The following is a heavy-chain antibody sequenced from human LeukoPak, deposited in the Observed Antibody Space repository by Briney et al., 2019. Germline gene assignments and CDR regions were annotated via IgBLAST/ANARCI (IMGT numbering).Heavy chain of an antibody. CDR3: VRDNPRQQGFAY. V-gene: IGHV3-21*04. J-gene: IGHJ4*02. Sequence: GGSLRLSCAASGFTFSSYSMNWVRQAPGKGLEWVSSISSSSRYIYYADSVKGRFTISRDNAKNSLYLQMNSLRAEDTAVYYCVRDNPRQQGFAYWGQGTLVTVSS. D-gene: IGHD6-13*01. CDR1: GFTFSSYS. CDR2: ISSSSRYI.